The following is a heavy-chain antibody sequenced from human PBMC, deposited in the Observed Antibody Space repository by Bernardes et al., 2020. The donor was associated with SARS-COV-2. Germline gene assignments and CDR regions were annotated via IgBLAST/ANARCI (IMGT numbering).Heavy chain of an antibody. CDR1: GFTFDDYA. Sequence: GGSLRLSCAASGFTFDDYAMHWVRQAPGKGLEWVSLISGDGGSTYYADSVKGRFTISRDNSKNSLYLQMNSLRTEDTALYYCAKDLGIQLWLDYYYYDMDGWGQGTTVTVSS. CDR3: AKDLGIQLWLDYYYYDMDG. CDR2: ISGDGGST. D-gene: IGHD5-18*01. J-gene: IGHJ6*02. V-gene: IGHV3-43*02.